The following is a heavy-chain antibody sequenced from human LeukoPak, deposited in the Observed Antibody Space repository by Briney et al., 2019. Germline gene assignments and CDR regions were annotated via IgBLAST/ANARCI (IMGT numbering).Heavy chain of an antibody. CDR1: GGSFSGYY. Sequence: SETLSLTCAVYGGSFSGYYWSWIRQPPGKGLEWIGEINYSGNTNYNPSLKSRVTISLDTSKNQFSLKLSSVPAADTAVYYCARETRDYYVSGNYYFDYWGQGTLVTVSS. CDR2: INYSGNT. D-gene: IGHD3-10*01. J-gene: IGHJ4*02. CDR3: ARETRDYYVSGNYYFDY. V-gene: IGHV4-34*01.